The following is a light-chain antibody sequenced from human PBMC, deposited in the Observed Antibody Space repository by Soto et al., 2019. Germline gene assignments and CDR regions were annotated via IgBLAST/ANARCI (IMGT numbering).Light chain of an antibody. J-gene: IGLJ1*01. CDR1: NSNIGSDI. CDR3: ATWDGGLSGPFV. V-gene: IGLV1-44*01. CDR2: TTN. Sequence: QSVLTQPPSASGTPGQRATISCCGSNSNIGSDIVNCYQLLPGAAPEVPINTTNQRPSGVPERFSGSKSGTSASLAISGLQSEDEANSSCATWDGGLSGPFVFGTGTKVTVL.